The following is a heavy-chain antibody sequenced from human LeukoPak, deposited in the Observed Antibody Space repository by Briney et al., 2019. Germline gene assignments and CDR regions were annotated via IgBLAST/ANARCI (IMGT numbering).Heavy chain of an antibody. Sequence: ASVKVSCKASGYTFTSYYMHWVRQAPGQGLEWMGIINPSGGSTSYAQQLQGRVTMTRDTSTSTVYMELSSLRSEDTAVYYCARAGVGSSSSVRYYYGMDVWGQGTTVTVSS. CDR3: ARAGVGSSSSVRYYYGMDV. D-gene: IGHD6-6*01. CDR2: INPSGGST. CDR1: GYTFTSYY. V-gene: IGHV1-46*01. J-gene: IGHJ6*02.